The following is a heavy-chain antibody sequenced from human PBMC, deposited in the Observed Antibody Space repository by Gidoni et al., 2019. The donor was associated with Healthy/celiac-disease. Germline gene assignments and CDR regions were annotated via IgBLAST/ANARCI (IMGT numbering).Heavy chain of an antibody. CDR1: GFTFSSYA. CDR3: ARDSGRELPFYYYYGMDV. J-gene: IGHJ6*02. D-gene: IGHD1-26*01. V-gene: IGHV3-30-3*01. Sequence: QVQLVESGGGVVQPGRSLRLSCAASGFTFSSYAMHWVRQAPGKGLEWVADISYDGSNKYYADSVKGRFTISRDNSKNTLYLQMNSLRAEDTAVYYCARDSGRELPFYYYYGMDVWGQGTTVTVPS. CDR2: ISYDGSNK.